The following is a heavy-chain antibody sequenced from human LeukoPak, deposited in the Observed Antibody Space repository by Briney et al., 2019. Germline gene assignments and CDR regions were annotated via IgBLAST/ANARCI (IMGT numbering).Heavy chain of an antibody. CDR2: ISAYNGNT. J-gene: IGHJ5*02. Sequence: GASVKVSCKASGYTFTNYGISWVRQAPGQGLEWMGWISAYNGNTNYAQKLQGRVTMTTDTSTSTAYMELRSLRSDDTAVYYCARMGAGGTTVTGWFDPWGQGTLVTVSS. V-gene: IGHV1-18*01. CDR3: ARMGAGGTTVTGWFDP. CDR1: GYTFTNYG. D-gene: IGHD4-17*01.